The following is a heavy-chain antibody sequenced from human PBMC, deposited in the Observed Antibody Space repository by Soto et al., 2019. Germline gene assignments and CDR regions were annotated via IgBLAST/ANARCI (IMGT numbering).Heavy chain of an antibody. CDR2: IHNSGTS. V-gene: IGHV4-30-4*01. J-gene: IGHJ4*02. D-gene: IGHD6-6*01. CDR3: VRAERIAAPQLDY. Sequence: SETLSLTCAVSGGSIKSSGYHCVWTRQSPSNGLEWIGYIHNSGTSFYNPSLRGRVTVTLDTSRSQFSLTLASVTAADTAVYYCVRAERIAAPQLDYWGQGIPVTVSS. CDR1: GGSIKSSGYH.